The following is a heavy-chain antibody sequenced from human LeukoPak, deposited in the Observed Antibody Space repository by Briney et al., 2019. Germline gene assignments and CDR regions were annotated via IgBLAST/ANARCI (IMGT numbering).Heavy chain of an antibody. CDR1: GGSISSGSYY. CDR2: IYTSGST. V-gene: IGHV4-61*02. Sequence: SQTLSLTCTVSGGSISSGSYYWSWIRQPAGKGLEWIGRIYTSGSTNYNPSLKSRVTISVDTSKNQFSLKLSSVTAADTAVYYCAKEGSPVEITMVRGVDYWGQGTLVTVSS. D-gene: IGHD3-10*01. CDR3: AKEGSPVEITMVRGVDY. J-gene: IGHJ4*02.